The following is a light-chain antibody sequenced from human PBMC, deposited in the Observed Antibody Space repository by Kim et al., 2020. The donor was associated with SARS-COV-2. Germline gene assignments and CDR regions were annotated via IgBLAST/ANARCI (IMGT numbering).Light chain of an antibody. CDR1: QSVGSK. CDR2: GAS. J-gene: IGKJ4*01. V-gene: IGKV3-15*01. Sequence: SPGERAALSGRASQSVGSKLAWYQQKPGQAPRLLIYGASNRATGIPARFSGSGSGTEFTLTITSLQSEDFAVYYCQQYHKWPPLTFGGGTKVDIK. CDR3: QQYHKWPPLT.